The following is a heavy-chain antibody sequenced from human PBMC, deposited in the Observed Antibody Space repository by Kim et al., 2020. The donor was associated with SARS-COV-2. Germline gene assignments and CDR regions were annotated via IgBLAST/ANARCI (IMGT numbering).Heavy chain of an antibody. V-gene: IGHV5-10-1*01. CDR3: ASRIAVAGTGAFDI. CDR2: IDPSDSYT. CDR1: GYSFTSYW. D-gene: IGHD6-19*01. Sequence: GESLKISCKGSGYSFTSYWISWVRKMPGKGLEGRGRIDPSDSYTNYSPSFQGHVTISADKSISTAYLQWSSLKASDTAMYYCASRIAVAGTGAFDIWGQGTMVTVSS. J-gene: IGHJ3*02.